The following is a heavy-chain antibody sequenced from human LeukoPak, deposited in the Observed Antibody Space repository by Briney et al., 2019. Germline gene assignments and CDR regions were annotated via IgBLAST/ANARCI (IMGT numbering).Heavy chain of an antibody. J-gene: IGHJ4*02. V-gene: IGHV3-23*01. D-gene: IGHD3-9*01. CDR2: VTGSGGNT. Sequence: GASLRLSCAASGFTFSNYAMSWVRQAPGKGLEWVSAVTGSGGNTYYADSVKGRFTISRDNSKSTVFLQMNSLRAEDTAVYYCAKWGDYDVLTGYYVSDYWGQGTLVTVSS. CDR3: AKWGDYDVLTGYYVSDY. CDR1: GFTFSNYA.